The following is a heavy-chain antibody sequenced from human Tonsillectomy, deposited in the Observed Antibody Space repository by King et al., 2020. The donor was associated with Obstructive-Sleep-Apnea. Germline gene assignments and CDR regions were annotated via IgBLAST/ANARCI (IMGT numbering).Heavy chain of an antibody. D-gene: IGHD3-9*01. CDR3: ARMVYYDILTGYYIGGIFDY. CDR2: IKQDGSEK. CDR1: GFTFSSYW. J-gene: IGHJ4*02. V-gene: IGHV3-7*01. Sequence: QLVQSGGGLVQPGGSLRLSCAASGFTFSSYWMSWVRQAPGKGLEWVANIKQDGSEKYYVYSVKGRFTISRDNAKNSLYLQMNSLRAEDTAVYYCARMVYYDILTGYYIGGIFDYWGQGTLVTVSS.